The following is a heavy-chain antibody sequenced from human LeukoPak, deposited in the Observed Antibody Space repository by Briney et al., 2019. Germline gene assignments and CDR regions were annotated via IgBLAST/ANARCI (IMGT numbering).Heavy chain of an antibody. CDR3: ATDLGLTMIRGVIVH. CDR2: IKSKGDGETT. Sequence: GGSLRLSCAASGFTFTNGWMTWVRQAPGKGLEWVGRIKSKGDGETTDYAAPVKGRFTMSRDDSKTTPYLQMNFLQAEDTAVYSCATDLGLTMIRGVIVHWGQGALVIVSS. J-gene: IGHJ4*02. V-gene: IGHV3-15*01. D-gene: IGHD3-10*01. CDR1: GFTFTNGW.